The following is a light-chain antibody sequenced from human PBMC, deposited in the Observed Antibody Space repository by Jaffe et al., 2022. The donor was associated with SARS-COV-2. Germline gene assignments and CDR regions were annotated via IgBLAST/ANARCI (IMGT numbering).Light chain of an antibody. CDR1: QGIRKD. V-gene: IGKV1-17*01. CDR3: LQHNIYPRT. J-gene: IGKJ1*01. CDR2: AAS. Sequence: DIQMTQSPSSLSASVGDRVTITCRASQGIRKDLSWYQQKAGKAPKRLIYAASSLQSGVPSRFSGSGSGTEFTLTISSLQPEDFATYYCLQHNIYPRTFGQGTKVEIK.